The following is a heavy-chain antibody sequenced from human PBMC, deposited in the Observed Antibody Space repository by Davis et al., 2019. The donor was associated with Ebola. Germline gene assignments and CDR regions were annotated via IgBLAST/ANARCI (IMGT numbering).Heavy chain of an antibody. CDR2: ISSSSSYI. Sequence: GESLKISCAASGFTFSSYSMNWVRQAPGKGLEWVSSISSSSSYIYYADSVKGRFTISRDNAKNSLYLQMNSLRAEDTAVYYCARMGGIHYDFWSGYYDYYYMDVWGKGTTVTVSS. CDR3: ARMGGIHYDFWSGYYDYYYMDV. V-gene: IGHV3-21*01. D-gene: IGHD3-3*01. CDR1: GFTFSSYS. J-gene: IGHJ6*03.